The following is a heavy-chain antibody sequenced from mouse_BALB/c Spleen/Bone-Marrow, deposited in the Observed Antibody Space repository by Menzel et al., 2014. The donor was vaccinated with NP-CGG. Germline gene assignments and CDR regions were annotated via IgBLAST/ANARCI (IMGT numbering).Heavy chain of an antibody. V-gene: IGHV5-17*02. J-gene: IGHJ2*01. CDR3: VRSGSSSGYFDY. CDR2: ISSGSSTI. Sequence: DVMLVESGGGLVQPGGSRKLSCAASGFTFSSFGMHWVRQAPEKGLEWVAYISSGSSTIYYGDTVMGRFTISRDNPKNTLFLQMSSLRSKDTATYYCVRSGSSSGYFDYWGQGTTLTVSS. D-gene: IGHD1-1*01. CDR1: GFTFSSFG.